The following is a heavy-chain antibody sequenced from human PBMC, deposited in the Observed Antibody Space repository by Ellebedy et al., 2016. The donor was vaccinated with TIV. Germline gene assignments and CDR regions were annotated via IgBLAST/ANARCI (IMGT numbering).Heavy chain of an antibody. CDR1: GFTFSSYP. CDR2: ISYDGSNK. Sequence: GEFLKISCAASGFTFSSYPMHWVRQAPGKGLEWVAVISYDGSNKYNADSVKGRFTISRDNSKNTLYLQMNSLRAEDTAVYYCARVDRHDAFDIWGQGTMVTVSS. V-gene: IGHV3-30*04. CDR3: ARVDRHDAFDI. D-gene: IGHD3-16*02. J-gene: IGHJ3*02.